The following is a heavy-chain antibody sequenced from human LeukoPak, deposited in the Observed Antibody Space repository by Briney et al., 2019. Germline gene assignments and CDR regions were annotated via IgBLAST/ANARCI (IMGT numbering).Heavy chain of an antibody. J-gene: IGHJ4*02. D-gene: IGHD6-19*01. V-gene: IGHV4-39*01. CDR2: IYYSGST. CDR3: ARLGSGWYKDFDY. Sequence: SETLSLTCTVSGVSISSSSYYWGWIRQPPGKGLEWIGSIYYSGSTYYNPSLKSRVTISVDTSKNQSSLKLSSVTAADTAVYYCARLGSGWYKDFDYWGQGTLVTVSS. CDR1: GVSISSSSYY.